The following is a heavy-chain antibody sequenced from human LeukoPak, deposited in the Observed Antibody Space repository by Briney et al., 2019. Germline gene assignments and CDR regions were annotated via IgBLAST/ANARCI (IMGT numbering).Heavy chain of an antibody. CDR1: GFTFSSYA. CDR3: ARDLTSGSYFSDYYYGKDV. D-gene: IGHD1-26*01. V-gene: IGHV3-30-3*01. J-gene: IGHJ6*02. CDR2: ISYDGSNK. Sequence: PGGSLRLSCAASGFTFSSYAMHWVRQAPGKVLERVAVISYDGSNKYYADSVKGRFTISRDNTKNTLYLQMNSLRAADTDVYYCARDLTSGSYFSDYYYGKDVWGQGTTVTVSS.